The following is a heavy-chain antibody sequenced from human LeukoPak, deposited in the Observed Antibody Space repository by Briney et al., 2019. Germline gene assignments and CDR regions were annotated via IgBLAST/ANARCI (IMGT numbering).Heavy chain of an antibody. V-gene: IGHV3-53*01. CDR2: IYSGGST. CDR1: GFTFKTYT. CDR3: TTDVDTSSPIYGSGSDYYYGMDV. D-gene: IGHD3-10*01. Sequence: GGSLRLSCAASGFTFKTYTMHWVRQAPGMGLEWVSVIYSGGSTYYADSVKGRFTISRDNSKNTLYLQMNSLKTEDTAVYYCTTDVDTSSPIYGSGSDYYYGMDVWGQGTTVTVSS. J-gene: IGHJ6*02.